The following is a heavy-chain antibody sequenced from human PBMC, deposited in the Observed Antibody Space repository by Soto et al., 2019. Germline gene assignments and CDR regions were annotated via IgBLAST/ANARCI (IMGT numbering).Heavy chain of an antibody. CDR1: GFTFSSYG. J-gene: IGHJ3*02. V-gene: IGHV3-33*01. D-gene: IGHD3-22*01. CDR2: IWYDGSKK. CDR3: ARDYSGYHGFDI. Sequence: QVQLVESGGGVVQPGRSLRLSCAAYGFTFSSYGMHWVRQAPGKGLEWAAVIWYDGSKKYYADSVKGRFTISRDNSKNTLYLQMNSLRAEDTAVYYCARDYSGYHGFDIWGQGTMVTVSS.